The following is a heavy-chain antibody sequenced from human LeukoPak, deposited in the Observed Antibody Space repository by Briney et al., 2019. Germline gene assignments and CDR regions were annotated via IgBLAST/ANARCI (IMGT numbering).Heavy chain of an antibody. Sequence: SESLSLTCTVSGGSISSYYWSWIRQPPGKGLEWIGYIYYSGSTNYNPSLKSRVTISVDTSKNQFSLKLSSVTAADTAVYYCARDQMITFGDHDGWFDPWGQGTLVTVSS. CDR1: GGSISSYY. CDR3: ARDQMITFGDHDGWFDP. V-gene: IGHV4-59*01. J-gene: IGHJ5*02. D-gene: IGHD3-16*01. CDR2: IYYSGST.